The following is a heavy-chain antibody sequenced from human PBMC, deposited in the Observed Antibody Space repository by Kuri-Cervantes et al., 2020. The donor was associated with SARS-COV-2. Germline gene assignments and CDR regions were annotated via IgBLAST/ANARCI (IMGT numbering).Heavy chain of an antibody. CDR3: ARASTSFDD. D-gene: IGHD4-11*01. Sequence: GSLRLSCSVSGGYINSYYWSWIRQAPGKGLEWLGHVYYDGTTNYNPSLKRRATISLATSKSQFFLQLDSVTAADTAVYFCARASTSFDDWGQGTPVTVSS. CDR1: GGYINSYY. V-gene: IGHV4-59*01. CDR2: VYYDGTT. J-gene: IGHJ4*02.